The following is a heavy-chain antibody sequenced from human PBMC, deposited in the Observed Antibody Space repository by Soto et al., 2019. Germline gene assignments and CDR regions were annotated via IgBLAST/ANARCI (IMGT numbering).Heavy chain of an antibody. Sequence: QVQLQESGPGLVKPSETLSLNCTVSGGSISTYYWSWIRQPPGKGLEWIGYIYYSGSTNYNPSLKSRVTISVDSSKNQFSLRLNPVTAADTASYYCVRGRAQLRRGAFDMWGQGTMVTVSS. CDR3: VRGRAQLRRGAFDM. J-gene: IGHJ3*02. CDR1: GGSISTYY. CDR2: IYYSGST. D-gene: IGHD2-2*01. V-gene: IGHV4-59*01.